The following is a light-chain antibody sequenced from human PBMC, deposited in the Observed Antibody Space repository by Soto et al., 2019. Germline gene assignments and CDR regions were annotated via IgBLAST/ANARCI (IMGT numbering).Light chain of an antibody. CDR3: QSYDSSLGGWV. V-gene: IGLV1-40*01. CDR2: GNS. Sequence: QSVLTQPPSVSGAPGQRVTISCTGSSSNIGAGYDVHWYQQLPGTAPKLLIYGNSNRPSGVPDRFSGSKSGTSAYLAITGLQAEDEADYYCQSYDSSLGGWVFGGGTKLTVL. J-gene: IGLJ3*02. CDR1: SSNIGAGYD.